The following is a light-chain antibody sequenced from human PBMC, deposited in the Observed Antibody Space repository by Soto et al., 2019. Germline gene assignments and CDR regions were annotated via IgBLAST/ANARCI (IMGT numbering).Light chain of an antibody. CDR3: QQYGISPT. CDR2: DVS. Sequence: EIVLTQSPGTLSLSPGERATLSCRSRHSVSSNYLAWYQQKPGQAPRLLIYDVSSRATGIPDRFSGSWSGTDFTLTISRLEPVDFAVYYCQQYGISPTFGQGTKVEIK. J-gene: IGKJ1*01. CDR1: HSVSSNY. V-gene: IGKV3-20*01.